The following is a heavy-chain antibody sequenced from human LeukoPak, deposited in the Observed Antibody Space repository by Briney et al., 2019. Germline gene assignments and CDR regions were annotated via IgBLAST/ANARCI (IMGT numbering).Heavy chain of an antibody. J-gene: IGHJ4*02. CDR3: ARHSGGGTLDY. CDR1: GGSISSSSYY. V-gene: IGHV4-39*01. D-gene: IGHD3-16*01. CDR2: IYYSGST. Sequence: SETLSLTCTVSGGSISSSSYYWGWIRQPPGKGLEWIGSIYYSGSTHYNPSLKSRVTISVDTSKNQFSLKLSSVTAADTAVYYCARHSGGGTLDYWGQGTLVTVSS.